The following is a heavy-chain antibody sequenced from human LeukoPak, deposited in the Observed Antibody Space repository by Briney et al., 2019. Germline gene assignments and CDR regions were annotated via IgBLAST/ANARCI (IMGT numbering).Heavy chain of an antibody. V-gene: IGHV1-18*01. D-gene: IGHD2-21*01. CDR2: ISAYNGNT. CDR3: ARDIPKLGYYYYYMDV. CDR1: GYTFTNYG. Sequence: RASVKVSCKASGYTFTNYGISWVRQAPGQGLEWMGWISAYNGNTNYAQKFQGRVTMTTDTSTSTAYMELRSLRSDDTAVYYCARDIPKLGYYYYYMDVWGKGTTVTVSS. J-gene: IGHJ6*03.